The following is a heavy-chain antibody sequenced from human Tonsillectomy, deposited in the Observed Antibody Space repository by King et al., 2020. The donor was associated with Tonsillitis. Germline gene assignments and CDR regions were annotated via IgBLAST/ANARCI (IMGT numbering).Heavy chain of an antibody. D-gene: IGHD6-19*01. CDR1: GFTFSSYG. CDR3: AKEVAVAGGLDY. Sequence: LVESGGGVVQPGRSLRLSCAASGFTFSSYGMHWVRQAPGKGLEWMAVISYDGSNKYYADSVKGRFTISRDNSKNTLYLQMNSLRAEDTAVYYCAKEVAVAGGLDYWGQGALVTVSS. J-gene: IGHJ4*02. V-gene: IGHV3-30*18. CDR2: ISYDGSNK.